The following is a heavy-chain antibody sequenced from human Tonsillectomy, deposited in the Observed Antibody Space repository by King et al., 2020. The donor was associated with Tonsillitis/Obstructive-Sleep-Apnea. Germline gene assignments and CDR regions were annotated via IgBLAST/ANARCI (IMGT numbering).Heavy chain of an antibody. CDR1: GYTFTSHW. CDR2: IYPGDSDT. V-gene: IGHV5-51*03. CDR3: AKRAGGKNYGLEH. D-gene: IGHD4-17*01. Sequence: QLVQSGAEVKKPGESLKISCKGSGYTFTSHWIAWVRQMPGKGLEWMGIIYPGDSDTRYSPSFQGQVTISADKSSSTAYLQWSSLKASDTAMYYCAKRAGGKNYGLEHWGQGTLVTVSS. J-gene: IGHJ4*02.